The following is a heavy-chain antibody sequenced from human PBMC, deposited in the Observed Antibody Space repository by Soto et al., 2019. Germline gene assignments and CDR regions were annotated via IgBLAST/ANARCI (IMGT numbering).Heavy chain of an antibody. CDR3: VREYYYDSSGFDY. V-gene: IGHV4-31*03. D-gene: IGHD3-22*01. Sequence: SETLSLTCTVSGVSISSGGYYWTWIRQHPQKGLEWIGHIYYSGSTYYNPSLKSRVTVSVDTSKNQFSLKLSSVTAADTAVYYCVREYYYDSSGFDYWGQGTLVTVSS. CDR2: IYYSGST. J-gene: IGHJ4*02. CDR1: GVSISSGGYY.